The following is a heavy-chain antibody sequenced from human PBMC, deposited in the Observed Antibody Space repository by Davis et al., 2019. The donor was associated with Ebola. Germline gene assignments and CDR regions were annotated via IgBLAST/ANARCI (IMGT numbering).Heavy chain of an antibody. J-gene: IGHJ3*02. CDR2: INPNSGGT. Sequence: ASVKVSCKASGYTFTGYYMHWVRQAPGQGLEWMGWINPNSGGTNYAQKFQGRVTMTRDTSTSTAYMELRSLRSDDTAVYYCARDLSSGWYLYAFDIWGQGTMVTVSS. V-gene: IGHV1-2*02. D-gene: IGHD6-19*01. CDR1: GYTFTGYY. CDR3: ARDLSSGWYLYAFDI.